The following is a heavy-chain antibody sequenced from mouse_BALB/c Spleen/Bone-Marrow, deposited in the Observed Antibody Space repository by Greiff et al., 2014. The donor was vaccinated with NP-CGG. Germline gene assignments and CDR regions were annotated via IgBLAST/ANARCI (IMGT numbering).Heavy chain of an antibody. J-gene: IGHJ3*01. CDR3: ARSGFAY. Sequence: QVQLKQSGAELMKPGASVKISCKATGYTFSSYWLEWVKQRPGHGLEWIGEILPGSGSTNYNEKFKGKATFTADTSSNTAYMQLSSLTSEDSAVYYCARSGFAYWGQGTLVTVSA. V-gene: IGHV1-9*01. CDR1: GYTFSSYW. CDR2: ILPGSGST.